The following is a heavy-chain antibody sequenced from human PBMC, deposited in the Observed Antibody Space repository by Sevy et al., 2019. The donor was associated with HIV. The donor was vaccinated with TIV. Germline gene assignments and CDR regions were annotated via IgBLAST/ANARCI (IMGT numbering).Heavy chain of an antibody. Sequence: GGSLRLSCVASGFTFSSYEMNWVRQVPGKGLEWVSYISSSSRTIYYADSVKGRFTISRDNAKNSLYLQMNTLRAEDTAIYYCAGYYDFWSDYPGTEAGPGWGQGTLVTVSS. CDR2: ISSSSRTI. V-gene: IGHV3-48*03. CDR3: AGYYDFWSDYPGTEAGPG. CDR1: GFTFSSYE. D-gene: IGHD3-3*01. J-gene: IGHJ4*02.